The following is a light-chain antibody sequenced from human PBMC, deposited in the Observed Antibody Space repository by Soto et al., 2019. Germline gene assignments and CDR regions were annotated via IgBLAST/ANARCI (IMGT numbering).Light chain of an antibody. CDR3: QKYNSAPRT. J-gene: IGKJ1*01. CDR2: AAS. CDR1: QSVSSSY. V-gene: IGKV1-27*01. Sequence: TQSPGTLSLSPGERATLSCRASQSVSSSYLAWYQQKPGKVPKLLIYAASTLQSGVPSRFSGSGSGTDFTLTISSLQPEDVATYYCQKYNSAPRTFGQGTKVDIK.